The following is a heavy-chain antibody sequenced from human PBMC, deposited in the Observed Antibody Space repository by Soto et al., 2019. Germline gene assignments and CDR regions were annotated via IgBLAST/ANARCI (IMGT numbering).Heavy chain of an antibody. J-gene: IGHJ6*02. D-gene: IGHD1-1*01. Sequence: GASVKVSSKASGYTFSGYYIHWVRQAPGQGLEWMGWINPNSGGTNFALKFQGWVTLTRDSSISTAYMELSRLKSAYASVDHCVRAQSPTKIQLWSPRYSMDVWGRGTTVTVSS. V-gene: IGHV1-2*04. CDR1: GYTFSGYY. CDR3: VRAQSPTKIQLWSPRYSMDV. CDR2: INPNSGGT.